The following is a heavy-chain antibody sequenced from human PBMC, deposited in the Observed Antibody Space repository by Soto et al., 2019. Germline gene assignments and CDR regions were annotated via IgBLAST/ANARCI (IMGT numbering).Heavy chain of an antibody. V-gene: IGHV3-30*03. D-gene: IGHD3-10*01. CDR2: ISHDGSIQ. Sequence: QVQLVESGGGVVQPGRSLRLSCVASGFSLSNYDMDWVRQAPGKGLEWVAVISHDGSIQYHTDSVKGRFSISKDNSQNTVYLQVNSLRVEDTALYYSARARGSPRGQWIDPWGQGILVTVYS. J-gene: IGHJ5*02. CDR1: GFSLSNYD. CDR3: ARARGSPRGQWIDP.